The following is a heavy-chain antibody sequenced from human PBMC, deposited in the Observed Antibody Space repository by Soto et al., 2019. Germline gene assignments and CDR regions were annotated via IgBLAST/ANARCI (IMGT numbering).Heavy chain of an antibody. V-gene: IGHV4-4*02. CDR3: ARVVVAADYYFDY. CDR1: GGSISTSNW. D-gene: IGHD2-15*01. CDR2: IYHSGST. Sequence: SETLSLTCAVSGGSISTSNWWSWVRQPPGKGLEWIGEIYHSGSTKYNPSLKSRVTISVDKSNNQFSLKVSSVTAADTAVYYCARVVVAADYYFDYWGQGTLVTVSS. J-gene: IGHJ4*02.